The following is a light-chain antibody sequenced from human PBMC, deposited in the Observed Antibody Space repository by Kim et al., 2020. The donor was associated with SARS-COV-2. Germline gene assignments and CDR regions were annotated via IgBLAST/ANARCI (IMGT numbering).Light chain of an antibody. V-gene: IGKV3-20*01. CDR3: QQYGDSPT. CDR2: DAF. Sequence: EIVLTQSPGTLSLSPGERASLSCRASESLRNTYFAWYQQKPGQAPRLLIYDAFRRATGIPDRFSGSGSGTDSTLTIDRLEPEDFAVYYCQQYGDSPTFGGGTTVEIK. J-gene: IGKJ4*01. CDR1: ESLRNTY.